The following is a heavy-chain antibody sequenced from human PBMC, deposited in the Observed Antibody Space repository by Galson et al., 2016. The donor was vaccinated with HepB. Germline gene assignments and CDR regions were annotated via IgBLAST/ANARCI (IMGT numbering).Heavy chain of an antibody. D-gene: IGHD2-15*01. J-gene: IGHJ6*02. Sequence: MTWVRQVPGKGLEWVYGINWNGGSTGYADSVKGRFTISGDNAKNSLYLQMNSLRAEDTAVYYCARVFCSGGYCYRGYYYGMDVWGQGTTVTVSS. CDR2: INWNGGST. CDR3: ARVFCSGGYCYRGYYYGMDV. V-gene: IGHV3-20*03.